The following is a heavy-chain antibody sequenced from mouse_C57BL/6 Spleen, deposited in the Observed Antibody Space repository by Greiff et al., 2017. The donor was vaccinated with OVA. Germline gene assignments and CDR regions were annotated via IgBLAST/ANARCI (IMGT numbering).Heavy chain of an antibody. CDR2: IDPSDSET. D-gene: IGHD1-1*01. CDR1: GYTFTSYW. Sequence: QVQLQQPGAELVGPGSSVKLSCKASGYTFTSYWMHWVKQRPIQGLEWIGNIDPSDSETHYNQKFKDKATLTVDKSSSTAYMQLSSLTSEDSAVYYCARLGTTVVAHFDVWGTGTTVTVSS. J-gene: IGHJ1*03. CDR3: ARLGTTVVAHFDV. V-gene: IGHV1-52*01.